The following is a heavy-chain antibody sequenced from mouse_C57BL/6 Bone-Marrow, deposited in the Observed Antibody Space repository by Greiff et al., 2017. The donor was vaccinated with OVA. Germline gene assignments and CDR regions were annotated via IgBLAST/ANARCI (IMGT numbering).Heavy chain of an antibody. CDR3: ARRYGSSYGYFDY. CDR2: INPYNGGT. Sequence: EVKLVESGPVLVKPGASVKMSCKASGYTFTDYYMNWVKQSHGKSLEWIGVINPYNGGTSYNQKFKGKATLTVDKSSSTAYMELNSLTSEDSAVYYCARRYGSSYGYFDYWGQGTTLTVSS. J-gene: IGHJ2*01. D-gene: IGHD1-1*01. CDR1: GYTFTDYY. V-gene: IGHV1-19*01.